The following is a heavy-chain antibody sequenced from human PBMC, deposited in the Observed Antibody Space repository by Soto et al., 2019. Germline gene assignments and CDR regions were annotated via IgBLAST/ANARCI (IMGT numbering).Heavy chain of an antibody. CDR3: ANFGEQQLVQNDAFDI. D-gene: IGHD6-13*01. Sequence: PWGSLRLSCAASGFTFSSYAMSCVRQAPGKGLEWFSTISGSGGSTYYADSVGGRFTIYRDNSKNTLYLQMNSLRAEDTAVYYCANFGEQQLVQNDAFDIWGQGTMVTVSS. CDR1: GFTFSSYA. CDR2: ISGSGGST. V-gene: IGHV3-23*01. J-gene: IGHJ3*02.